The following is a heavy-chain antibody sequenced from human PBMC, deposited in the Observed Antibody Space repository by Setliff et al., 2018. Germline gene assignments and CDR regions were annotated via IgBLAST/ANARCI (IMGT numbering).Heavy chain of an antibody. CDR2: IKQDGSEK. V-gene: IGHV3-7*01. CDR1: GFTVSSNY. D-gene: IGHD2-21*02. CDR3: ARNWATAQHYYYGMDV. J-gene: IGHJ6*02. Sequence: PGGSLRLSCAAPGFTVSSNYMSWVRQAPGKGLECVANIKQDGSEKYYVDSVKGRFTISRDNAKNTLYLQMDTLRAEDTAVYYCARNWATAQHYYYGMDVWGQGTTVTVSS.